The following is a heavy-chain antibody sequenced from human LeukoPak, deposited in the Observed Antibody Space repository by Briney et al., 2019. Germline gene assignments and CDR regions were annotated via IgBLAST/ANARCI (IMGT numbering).Heavy chain of an antibody. CDR1: GFTFSSYS. D-gene: IGHD6-19*01. J-gene: IGHJ4*02. CDR3: ARDQTRSRGYYFDY. CDR2: ISSSSSYI. Sequence: GGYLRLSCAASGFTFSSYSMNWVRQAPGKGLEWVSSISSSSSYIYYADSVKGRFTISRDNAKNSLYLQMNSLRAEDTAVYYCARDQTRSRGYYFDYWGQGTPVTVSS. V-gene: IGHV3-21*01.